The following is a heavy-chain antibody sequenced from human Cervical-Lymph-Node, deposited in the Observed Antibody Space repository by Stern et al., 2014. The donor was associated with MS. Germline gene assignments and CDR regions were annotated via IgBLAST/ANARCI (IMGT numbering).Heavy chain of an antibody. CDR1: GFTFNIYN. D-gene: IGHD6-25*01. Sequence: EDQLVESGGGLVKPGGSLRLSCAASGFTFNIYNMNWVRQAPGKGLEWVSSISSSGTYIYYADSVKGRFTISRDNAKSSLYLQMNSLRAEDTAVYYCARDQRLGLFDYWGQGTLVTVSS. V-gene: IGHV3-21*01. J-gene: IGHJ4*02. CDR2: ISSSGTYI. CDR3: ARDQRLGLFDY.